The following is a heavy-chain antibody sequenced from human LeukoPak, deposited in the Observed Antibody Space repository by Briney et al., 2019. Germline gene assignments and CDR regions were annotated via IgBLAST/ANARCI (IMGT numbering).Heavy chain of an antibody. CDR3: AKEQICGSTSCPMNY. V-gene: IGHV3-74*01. D-gene: IGHD2-2*01. J-gene: IGHJ4*02. CDR1: GFTFSSYW. CDR2: LNNDGSST. Sequence: GGSLRLSCAASGFTFSSYWMHWVRQAPGKGLVWVSRLNNDGSSTSYADSVKGRFTISRDNAKNSLFLQMNSLRAEDTAVYYCAKEQICGSTSCPMNYWGQGTLVTVSS.